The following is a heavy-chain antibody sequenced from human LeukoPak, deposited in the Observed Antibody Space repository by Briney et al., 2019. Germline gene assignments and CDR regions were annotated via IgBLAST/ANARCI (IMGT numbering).Heavy chain of an antibody. D-gene: IGHD3-10*01. V-gene: IGHV1-69*06. J-gene: IGHJ4*02. Sequence: GASVKVSCKASGFTFTSFYMHWVRQAPGQGLEWMGGIIPIFGTANYAQKFQGRVTITADKSTSTAYMELSSLRSEDTAVYYCAAPPPQYYYGSGSHSYWGQGTLVTVSS. CDR1: GFTFTSFY. CDR3: AAPPPQYYYGSGSHSY. CDR2: IIPIFGTA.